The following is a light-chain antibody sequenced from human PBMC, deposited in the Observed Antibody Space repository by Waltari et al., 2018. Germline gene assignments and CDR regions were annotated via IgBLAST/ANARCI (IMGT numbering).Light chain of an antibody. Sequence: DIQLTQSPSFLSASVGDRVTITCRASQGISSYVAWYQQNPGKAPRLLIHSASTLQSGVPSRLSGSGSGTEFTLTISSLQPEDFASYYCQQLSSQPLTFGGGTK. J-gene: IGKJ4*01. V-gene: IGKV1-9*01. CDR2: SAS. CDR1: QGISSY. CDR3: QQLSSQPLT.